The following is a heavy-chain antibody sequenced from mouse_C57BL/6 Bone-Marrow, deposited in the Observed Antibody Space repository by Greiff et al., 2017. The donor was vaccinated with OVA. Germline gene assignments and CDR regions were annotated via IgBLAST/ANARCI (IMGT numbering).Heavy chain of an antibody. J-gene: IGHJ3*01. D-gene: IGHD2-2*01. V-gene: IGHV1-26*01. CDR3: ARGSTMVRGFAY. CDR2: INPNNGGT. Sequence: VQLQQSGPELVKPGASVKISCKASGYTFTDYYMNWVKQSHGKSLEWIGDINPNNGGTSYNQKFKGKATLTVDKSSSTAYMELRSLTSEDSAVYYCARGSTMVRGFAYWGQGTLVTVSA. CDR1: GYTFTDYY.